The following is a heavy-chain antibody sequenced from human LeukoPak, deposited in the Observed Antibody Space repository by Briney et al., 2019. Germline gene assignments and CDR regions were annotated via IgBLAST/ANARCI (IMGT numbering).Heavy chain of an antibody. Sequence: PGGSLRLSCAASGFTVSSNYMSWVRQAPGKGLEWVSVIYSGGSTYYADSVKGRFTISRDKSKNTLYLQMNSLRAEDTAVYYCAKGRRWLQSFDYWGQGTLVTVSS. CDR2: IYSGGST. CDR3: AKGRRWLQSFDY. CDR1: GFTVSSNY. D-gene: IGHD5-24*01. J-gene: IGHJ4*02. V-gene: IGHV3-66*02.